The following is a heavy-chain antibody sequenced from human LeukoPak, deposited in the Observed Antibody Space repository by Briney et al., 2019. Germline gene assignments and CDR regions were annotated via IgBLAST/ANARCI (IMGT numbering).Heavy chain of an antibody. CDR2: ISGSGGST. J-gene: IGHJ5*02. V-gene: IGHV3-23*01. CDR3: AKDLLDYYDSSGYANWFDP. Sequence: GGSLRLSCAASGFTFSSYAMSWVRQAPGKGLEWVSAISGSGGSTYYADSVKGRFTISRDNSKNTLYLQMNSLRAEDTGVYYCAKDLLDYYDSSGYANWFDPWGQGTLVTVSS. D-gene: IGHD3-22*01. CDR1: GFTFSSYA.